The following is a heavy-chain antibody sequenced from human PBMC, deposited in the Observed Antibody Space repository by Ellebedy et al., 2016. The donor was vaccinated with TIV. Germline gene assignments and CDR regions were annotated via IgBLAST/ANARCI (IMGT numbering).Heavy chain of an antibody. CDR1: GGSISSSSYY. Sequence: MPSETLSLTCTVSGGSISSSSYYWGWIRQPPGKGLEWIGRIYYSGSTYYNPSLKSRVTISVDTSKNQFSLKLSSVTAADTAVYYCARRAGWSYYFDYWGQGTLVTVSS. J-gene: IGHJ4*02. CDR3: ARRAGWSYYFDY. CDR2: IYYSGST. V-gene: IGHV4-39*01. D-gene: IGHD6-19*01.